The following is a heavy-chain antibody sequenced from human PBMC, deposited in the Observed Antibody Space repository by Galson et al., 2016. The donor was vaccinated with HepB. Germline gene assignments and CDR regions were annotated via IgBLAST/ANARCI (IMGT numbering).Heavy chain of an antibody. CDR1: RFSFSTYW. D-gene: IGHD6-13*01. Sequence: SLRLSCAASRFSFSTYWMSWVRQAPGKGLEWVAKIKQDGSEKYYVDSVRGRFTISRDNAKNSLYLQMNSLRVDDTAVYFCARDSSSTWSSHHYGMDVWGQGTTVTVSS. J-gene: IGHJ6*02. V-gene: IGHV3-7*03. CDR2: IKQDGSEK. CDR3: ARDSSSTWSSHHYGMDV.